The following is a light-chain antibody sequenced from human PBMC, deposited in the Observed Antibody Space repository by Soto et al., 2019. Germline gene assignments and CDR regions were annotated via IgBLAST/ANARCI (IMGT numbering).Light chain of an antibody. V-gene: IGKV1-6*01. CDR2: AAS. J-gene: IGKJ1*01. CDR1: QGIRNE. CDR3: LQDYNSPWT. Sequence: AIQMTQSPSSLSASVGDTVTITCRASQGIRNELGWYQQSPGKAPKLLIYAASRLYSGVPSRFTGSRGGTDFTLTISSLQPEDFATYYCLQDYNSPWTFGQGTKAEIK.